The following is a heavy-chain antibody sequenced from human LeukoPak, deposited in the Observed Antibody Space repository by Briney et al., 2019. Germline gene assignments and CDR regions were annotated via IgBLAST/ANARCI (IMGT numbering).Heavy chain of an antibody. V-gene: IGHV4-39*07. CDR3: ARYATYGYYYGMDV. CDR1: GGSISSSSYY. D-gene: IGHD4-17*01. J-gene: IGHJ6*02. Sequence: SETLSLTCTVSGGSISSSSYYWGWIRQPPGKGLEWIGSIYYSGSTYYNPSLKSRVTISVDTSKNQFSLKLSSVTAADTAVYYCARYATYGYYYGMDVWGQGTTVTVSS. CDR2: IYYSGST.